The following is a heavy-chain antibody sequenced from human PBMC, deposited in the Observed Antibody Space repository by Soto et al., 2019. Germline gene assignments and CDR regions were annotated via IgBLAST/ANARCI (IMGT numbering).Heavy chain of an antibody. J-gene: IGHJ4*02. V-gene: IGHV1-69*08. CDR1: GGTFSSYT. Sequence: SVKVSCKASGGTFSSYTISWVRQAPGQGLEWMGRIIPNRGGTNYAQKFQGWVTITTDTSTSTAYMELSRMRSDDTAVYYCARGLNIVVVPAAMDRSPLDYWGQGTLVTVSS. D-gene: IGHD2-2*01. CDR3: ARGLNIVVVPAAMDRSPLDY. CDR2: IIPNRGGT.